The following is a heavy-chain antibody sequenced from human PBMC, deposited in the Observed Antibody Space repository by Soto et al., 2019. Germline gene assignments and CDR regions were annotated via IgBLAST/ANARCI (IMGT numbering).Heavy chain of an antibody. J-gene: IGHJ5*02. CDR3: ATANWSHHYFDP. CDR1: GGSFSGYY. CDR2: INHSGST. V-gene: IGHV4-34*01. D-gene: IGHD1-1*01. Sequence: SETLSLTCAVYGGSFSGYYWSWLRQPPGKGLEWIGEINHSGSTNYNPSLKSRVTISVDTSKNQFSLKVTSVTAADTAVYYGATANWSHHYFDPWGKGNLV.